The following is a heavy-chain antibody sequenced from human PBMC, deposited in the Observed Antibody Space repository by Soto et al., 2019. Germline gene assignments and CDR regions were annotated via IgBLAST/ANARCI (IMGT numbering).Heavy chain of an antibody. CDR2: ISGSDGKT. CDR3: ARWSYLDY. CDR1: GFSFGSYA. V-gene: IGHV3-23*01. Sequence: GSLRLSCAASGFSFGSYALSWVRQAPGKGLEWVSTISGSDGKTFYADSVKGRFSISRDTSQNTLYLQMNSLRADDTAIYYCARWSYLDYWGQGPRVTVSS. D-gene: IGHD3-3*01. J-gene: IGHJ4*02.